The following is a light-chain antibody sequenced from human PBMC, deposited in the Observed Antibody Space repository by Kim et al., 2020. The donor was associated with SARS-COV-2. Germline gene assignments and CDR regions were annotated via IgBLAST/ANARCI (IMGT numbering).Light chain of an antibody. V-gene: IGLV2-11*03. CDR2: DVP. J-gene: IGLJ1*01. CDR3: CSYTGYYNYV. Sequence: GQSVTISCTGTSSDVGAYKFVSWYQQHPGQAPKLMIYDVPKRPSGVPDRFSGSKSGNTASLIISGLQAEDEADYYCCSYTGYYNYVFGSGTKVTVL. CDR1: SSDVGAYKF.